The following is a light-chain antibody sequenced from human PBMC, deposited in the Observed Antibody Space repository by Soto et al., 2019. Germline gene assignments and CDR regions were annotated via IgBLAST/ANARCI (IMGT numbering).Light chain of an antibody. Sequence: IEMTQSPSSVSASVGDRVTITCRASQDIRSRLAWYQHKPGKAPNLLIYSATTLQSGVPYRFSGSGSGTYFTLTISSLQPEDFATYYCQLSDSSLTFGQGTRLEIE. J-gene: IGKJ5*01. CDR2: SAT. CDR3: QLSDSSLT. V-gene: IGKV1-12*01. CDR1: QDIRSR.